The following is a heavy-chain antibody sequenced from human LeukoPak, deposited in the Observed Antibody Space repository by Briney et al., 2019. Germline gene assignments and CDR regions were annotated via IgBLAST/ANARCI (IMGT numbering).Heavy chain of an antibody. J-gene: IGHJ4*02. CDR2: INPNSGGT. CDR3: ATLYGDYVTSDY. D-gene: IGHD4-17*01. CDR1: GYSFTVYY. Sequence: ASVKVSCKASGYSFTVYYLHWVRQAPGKGLEWMGWINPNSGGTNYAQKFLGRVTMTRDTSISTAYMELSRLRSDDTALYYCATLYGDYVTSDYWGQGTLVTVPS. V-gene: IGHV1-2*02.